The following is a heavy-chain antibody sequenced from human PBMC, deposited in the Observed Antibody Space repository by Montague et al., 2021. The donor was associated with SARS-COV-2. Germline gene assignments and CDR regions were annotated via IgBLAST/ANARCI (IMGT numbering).Heavy chain of an antibody. D-gene: IGHD3-3*01. CDR2: INHTGSV. CDR3: ARGQVTISGVLIFISAAGHLDG. V-gene: IGHV4-34*01. Sequence: WIGEINHTGSVTYNPSLKGRVTLSRDTSKNQFSLKLQSVTPADTGVYYCARGQVTISGVLIFISAAGHLDGWGQGTSVTVSS. J-gene: IGHJ3*01.